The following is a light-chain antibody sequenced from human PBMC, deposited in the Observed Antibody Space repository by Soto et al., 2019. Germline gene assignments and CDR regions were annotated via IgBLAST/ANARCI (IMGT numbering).Light chain of an antibody. J-gene: IGKJ1*01. Sequence: EIVMTQSPATLSVSPGERATLSCRASQSLRTDLAWYQQKPGQPPRLLIYGASTRATGIPARFSGSGSGTEFTLTNSSLQSEDFAVYYCQHYNNWPPWTFGQGTKVEIK. CDR2: GAS. V-gene: IGKV3-15*01. CDR3: QHYNNWPPWT. CDR1: QSLRTD.